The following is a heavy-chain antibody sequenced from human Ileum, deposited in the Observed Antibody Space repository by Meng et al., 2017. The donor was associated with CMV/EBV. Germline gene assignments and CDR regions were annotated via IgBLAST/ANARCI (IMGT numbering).Heavy chain of an antibody. J-gene: IGHJ4*02. D-gene: IGHD2-15*01. Sequence: QVQVVESGGVVVQPGGSLRLSGVTSGFPFNIYDMHWVRQAPGKGLDWVTCIRHDGSEDFYVDSVKGRFTISRDNSKNTLYLQMNSLRVDDSALYYCTKGGFDSWGQGTLVTVSS. V-gene: IGHV3-30*02. CDR2: IRHDGSED. CDR1: GFPFNIYD. CDR3: TKGGFDS.